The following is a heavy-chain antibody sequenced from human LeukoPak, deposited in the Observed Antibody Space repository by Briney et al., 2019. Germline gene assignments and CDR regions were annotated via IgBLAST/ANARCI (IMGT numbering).Heavy chain of an antibody. Sequence: GGSLRLSCVASGFTVSGNYMTWVRQAPGKGLEWVSVIYSGGSIYYADSVKGRFTISRDNSKNTLYLQMNSLRAEDTAVYYCARGKGTGWFGELDYWGRGTLVTVSS. CDR2: IYSGGSI. V-gene: IGHV3-53*03. CDR1: GFTVSGNY. D-gene: IGHD3-10*01. CDR3: ARGKGTGWFGELDY. J-gene: IGHJ4*02.